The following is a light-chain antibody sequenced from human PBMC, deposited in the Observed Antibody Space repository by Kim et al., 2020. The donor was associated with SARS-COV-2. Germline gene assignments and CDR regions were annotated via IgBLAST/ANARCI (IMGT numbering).Light chain of an antibody. CDR3: GTWDSSLSGLL. CDR1: SSNIGKNY. Sequence: GQKVTISCSGSSSNIGKNYLSWYQQLPGTVPKLLIYDNNKRPSGIPDRFSGSKSGTSATLGISGLQTGDEAVYYCGTWDSSLSGLLFGGGTKLTVL. CDR2: DNN. J-gene: IGLJ2*01. V-gene: IGLV1-51*01.